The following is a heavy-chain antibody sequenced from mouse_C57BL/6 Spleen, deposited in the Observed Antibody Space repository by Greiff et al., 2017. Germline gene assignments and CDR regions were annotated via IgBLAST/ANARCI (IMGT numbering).Heavy chain of an antibody. J-gene: IGHJ1*03. CDR3: SRYTDYCSSYCYFDV. Sequence: EVQGVESGGGLVQPGGSLSLSCAASGFTFTDYYMSWVRQPPGKALEWLGFIRNKANGYTTEYSASVKGRFTISRYNSQCILYLQMNALRAEDSATYYCSRYTDYCSSYCYFDVWGTGTTVTVSS. D-gene: IGHD1-1*01. CDR2: IRNKANGYTT. CDR1: GFTFTDYY. V-gene: IGHV7-3*01.